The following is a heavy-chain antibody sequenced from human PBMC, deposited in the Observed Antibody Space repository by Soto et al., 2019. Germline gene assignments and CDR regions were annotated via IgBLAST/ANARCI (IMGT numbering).Heavy chain of an antibody. CDR3: ARDSPSYDFSQYYYYYGMDV. V-gene: IGHV3-23*01. CDR2: ISGSGGST. Sequence: GGSLRLSCAASGFTFSSYSMSWVRQAPGKGLEWVSAISGSGGSTYYADSVKGRFTISRDNSKNTLYLQMNSLRAEDTAVYYCARDSPSYDFSQYYYYYGMDVWGQGTTVTVSS. D-gene: IGHD3-3*01. J-gene: IGHJ6*02. CDR1: GFTFSSYS.